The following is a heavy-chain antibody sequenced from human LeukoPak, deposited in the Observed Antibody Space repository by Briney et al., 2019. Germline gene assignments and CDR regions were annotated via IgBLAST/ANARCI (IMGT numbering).Heavy chain of an antibody. J-gene: IGHJ5*02. CDR2: ISSSSSYI. D-gene: IGHD6-13*01. CDR3: ARDDSGSWKYNWFDP. V-gene: IGHV3-21*01. Sequence: GGSLRLSCAASGFTFSTYRMNWVRQAPGKGLEWVSSISSSSSYIYHADSVKGRFTISRDNAKNSLYLQMNSLRAEDTAVYYCARDDSGSWKYNWFDPWGQGTLVTVSS. CDR1: GFTFSTYR.